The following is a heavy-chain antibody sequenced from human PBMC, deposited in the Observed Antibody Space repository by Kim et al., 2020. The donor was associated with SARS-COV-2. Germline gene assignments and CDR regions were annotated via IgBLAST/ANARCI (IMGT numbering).Heavy chain of an antibody. J-gene: IGHJ5*02. D-gene: IGHD3-16*01. Sequence: IYYMRRTNYTPSLKSRVPISVDTSKNQFSLKLSSVTAADPAVYYCAGGFDPWGQGTLVTVSS. V-gene: IGHV4-59*08. CDR3: AGGFDP. CDR2: IYYMRRT.